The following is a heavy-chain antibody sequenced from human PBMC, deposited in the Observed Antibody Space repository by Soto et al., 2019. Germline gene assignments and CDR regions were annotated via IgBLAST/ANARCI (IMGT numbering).Heavy chain of an antibody. CDR3: AREPNRGSGDRSPDY. J-gene: IGHJ4*02. CDR1: GYTFTSYY. Sequence: QVQLVQSGAEVKKPGASVKVSCKASGYTFTSYYMHWVRQAPGQGLEWMGIINPSGGSTSYAQKFQGRVTMTRDTSTSTVYMELSSLRSEDTAVYYCAREPNRGSGDRSPDYWGQGTLVTVSS. CDR2: INPSGGST. D-gene: IGHD4-17*01. V-gene: IGHV1-46*01.